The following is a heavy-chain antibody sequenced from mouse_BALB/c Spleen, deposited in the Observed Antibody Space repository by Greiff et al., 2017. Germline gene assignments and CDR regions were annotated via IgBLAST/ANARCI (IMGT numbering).Heavy chain of an antibody. J-gene: IGHJ3*01. CDR3: ARGGYGYDAGAWFAY. V-gene: IGHV1S126*01. Sequence: QVQLQQSGPELVKPGASVKISCKASGYSFTSYWMHWVKQRPGQGLEWIGMIDPSDSETRLNQKFKDKATLTVDKSSSTAYMQLSSPTSEDSAVYYCARGGYGYDAGAWFAYWGQGTLVTVSA. D-gene: IGHD2-2*01. CDR1: GYSFTSYW. CDR2: IDPSDSET.